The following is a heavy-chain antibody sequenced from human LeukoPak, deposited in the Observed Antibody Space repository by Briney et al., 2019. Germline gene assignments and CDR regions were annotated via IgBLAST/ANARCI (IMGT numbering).Heavy chain of an antibody. D-gene: IGHD4-11*01. Sequence: SETLSLTCTVSGGSINSYYWSWIRQPPGKGLEWIGYIYYSGSTNYNPSLKSRVTISVDTSKNQLSLKLSSVTAADTAVYYCARSRSSVDYTFDYWGQGTLVTVS. CDR2: IYYSGST. CDR3: ARSRSSVDYTFDY. V-gene: IGHV4-59*08. CDR1: GGSINSYY. J-gene: IGHJ4*02.